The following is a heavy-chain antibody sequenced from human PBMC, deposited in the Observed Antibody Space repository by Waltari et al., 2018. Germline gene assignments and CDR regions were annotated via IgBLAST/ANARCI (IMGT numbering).Heavy chain of an antibody. CDR2: ISSYNGNT. D-gene: IGHD3-22*01. CDR1: GYTFTSYG. J-gene: IGHJ4*02. V-gene: IGHV1-18*01. Sequence: QVQLVQSGAEVKKPGTSVKVSCKASGYTFTSYGISWVRQAPGQGLEWMGWISSYNGNTNYAQKLQCRVTMTTDTSTSTAYMELRSLRSDDTAVYYCARPRYYYDSSGFLFDYWGQGTLVTVSS. CDR3: ARPRYYYDSSGFLFDY.